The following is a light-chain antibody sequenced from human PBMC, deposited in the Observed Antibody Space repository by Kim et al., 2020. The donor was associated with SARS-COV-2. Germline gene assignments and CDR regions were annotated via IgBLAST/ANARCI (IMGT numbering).Light chain of an antibody. J-gene: IGLJ3*02. Sequence: HTVTIFCSGSRSNIESNNVYWYQQHPGTAHKIPIYRKNQRSSGDADRFAGSDSGTSAALAISGPRSEDEADYYYAALEESLSGWVCGGGTQLTV. CDR2: RKN. CDR3: AALEESLSGWV. V-gene: IGLV1-47*01. CDR1: RSNIESNN.